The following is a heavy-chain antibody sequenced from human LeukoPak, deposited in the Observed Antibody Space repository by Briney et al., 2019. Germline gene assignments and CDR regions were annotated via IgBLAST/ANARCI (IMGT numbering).Heavy chain of an antibody. D-gene: IGHD1-1*01. CDR1: GYTFTGYY. CDR2: INPNSGGT. V-gene: IGHV1-2*06. J-gene: IGHJ4*02. Sequence: GASVKVSCKASGYTFTGYYMHWVRQAPGQGLEWMGRINPNSGGTNYAQKFQGRVTMTRDTSISTAYMELSRLRSDDTAVYYCARSREGTTGTTSTLYFDYWGQGTLVTVSS. CDR3: ARSREGTTGTTSTLYFDY.